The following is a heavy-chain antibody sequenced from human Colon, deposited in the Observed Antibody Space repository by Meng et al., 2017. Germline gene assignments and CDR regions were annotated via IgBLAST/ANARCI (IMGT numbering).Heavy chain of an antibody. Sequence: EGLLWESGGGLVQPGGSLRRSCAVSGFSVSSDFMIWVRQAPGKGLEWVSMIHSSAGTFFADSVKGRFTVSTDNSKNTLYLQMNSLRIEDTAVYHCANRFVWGLGALVTVSS. CDR2: IHSSAGT. V-gene: IGHV3-66*02. D-gene: IGHD3-3*01. J-gene: IGHJ4*02. CDR1: GFSVSSDF. CDR3: ANRFV.